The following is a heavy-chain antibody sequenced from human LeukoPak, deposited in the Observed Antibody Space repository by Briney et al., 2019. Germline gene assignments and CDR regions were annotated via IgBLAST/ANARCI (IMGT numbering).Heavy chain of an antibody. CDR2: INHSGST. J-gene: IGHJ5*02. CDR1: GGSFSGYY. Sequence: SETLSLTCAVYGGSFSGYYWSWIRQPPGKGLEWIGEINHSGSTNYNPSLKSRVTISVDTSKNQFSLKLSSVTAADTAVYYCARRRYYGSGSWRDPRVMFDPWGQGTLVTVSS. D-gene: IGHD3-10*01. CDR3: ARRRYYGSGSWRDPRVMFDP. V-gene: IGHV4-34*01.